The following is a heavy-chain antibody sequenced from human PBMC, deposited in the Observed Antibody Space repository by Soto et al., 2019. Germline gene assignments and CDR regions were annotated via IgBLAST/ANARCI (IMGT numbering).Heavy chain of an antibody. V-gene: IGHV3-23*01. CDR2: INGDAGRT. CDR3: TRGSHYHGSDNTCPEEN. CDR1: GFTFSNYV. Sequence: EVQLLESGGGLVQPGGSLRLSCAASGFTFSNYVMSWVRQAPGKGLEWVSNINGDAGRTSYADSVKGRFTIFRDNSRSTLYMQMNSLRAEDTAVYHCTRGSHYHGSDNTCPEENWGQATLVTVSS. D-gene: IGHD3-22*01. J-gene: IGHJ4*02.